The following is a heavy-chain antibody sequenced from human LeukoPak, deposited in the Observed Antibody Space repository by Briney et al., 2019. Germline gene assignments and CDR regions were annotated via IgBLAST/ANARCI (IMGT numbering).Heavy chain of an antibody. D-gene: IGHD3-10*01. CDR1: GGSISSGSYY. V-gene: IGHV4-61*02. CDR2: IYTSGST. Sequence: SETLSLTCTVSGGSISSGSYYWSWIRQPAGKGLEWIGRIYTSGSTNYNPSLKSRATISVDTSKNQFSLKLSSVTAADTAVYYCASERITMVRGVIIWGQGTLVTVSS. CDR3: ASERITMVRGVII. J-gene: IGHJ4*02.